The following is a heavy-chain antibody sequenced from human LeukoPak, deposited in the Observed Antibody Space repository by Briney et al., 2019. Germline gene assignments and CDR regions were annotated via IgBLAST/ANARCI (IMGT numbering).Heavy chain of an antibody. CDR3: AREIDYDGSITHDY. J-gene: IGHJ4*02. D-gene: IGHD3-22*01. CDR1: GGTFGSYA. Sequence: ASVKVSCKASGGTFGSYAISWVRQAPGQGLEWMGRIIPILGITNYAQKFQGRVTITADKSTSTAYMELSSLRPEDTAMFYCAREIDYDGSITHDYWGQGTLVTVSS. V-gene: IGHV1-69*04. CDR2: IIPILGIT.